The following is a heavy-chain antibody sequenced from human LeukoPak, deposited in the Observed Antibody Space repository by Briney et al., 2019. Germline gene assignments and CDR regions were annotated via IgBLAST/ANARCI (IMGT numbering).Heavy chain of an antibody. V-gene: IGHV3-23*01. Sequence: GGSLRLSCAASGFTFSSYAMSWVRQAPGKGLEWVSAISGSGGSTYYADSVKGRFTISRDNSKNTLYLQMNSLRAEDTAVYYCAKDREPFVEYSSSSYLDYWGQGTLVTVSS. D-gene: IGHD6-6*01. CDR2: ISGSGGST. CDR1: GFTFSSYA. J-gene: IGHJ4*02. CDR3: AKDREPFVEYSSSSYLDY.